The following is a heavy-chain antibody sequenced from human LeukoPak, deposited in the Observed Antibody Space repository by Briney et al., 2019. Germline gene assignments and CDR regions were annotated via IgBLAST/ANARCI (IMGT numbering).Heavy chain of an antibody. CDR2: IYYNGIT. D-gene: IGHD3-10*01. V-gene: IGHV4-39*07. CDR3: ARIRDVGTMVRGVIFDY. CDR1: NGSVSSSSYF. Sequence: SETLSLTCPVSNGSVSSSSYFWGWIRQPPGKGLEWIGNIYYNGITYYNPSLKSRVTISVDTSKNQFSLKLSSVTAADTAVYYCARIRDVGTMVRGVIFDYWGQGTLVTVSS. J-gene: IGHJ4*02.